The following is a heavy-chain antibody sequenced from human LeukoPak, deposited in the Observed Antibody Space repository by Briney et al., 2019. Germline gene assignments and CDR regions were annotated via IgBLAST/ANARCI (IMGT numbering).Heavy chain of an antibody. CDR2: MNPDSGHT. Sequence: EASGKVSCKASGYTFTSHEIIWVRQATGQGLEWMGWMNPDSGHTASAQKIQGRVTLTTLNSINTAYMQLSSLTSEDTAVYYCALNRGGLSYWGQGALVTVSS. J-gene: IGHJ4*02. CDR3: ALNRGGLSY. CDR1: GYTFTSHE. V-gene: IGHV1-8*01. D-gene: IGHD3-10*01.